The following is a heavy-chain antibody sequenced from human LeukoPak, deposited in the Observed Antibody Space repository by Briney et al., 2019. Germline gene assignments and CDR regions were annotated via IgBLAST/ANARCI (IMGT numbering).Heavy chain of an antibody. CDR2: IRYDGSNK. CDR3: TKGGSGSFDY. D-gene: IGHD3-10*01. J-gene: IGHJ4*02. Sequence: GGSLRLSRAASGFTFSSYGMHWVRQAPGKGLEWVAFIRYDGSNKYYADSVKGRFTISRDNSKNTLYLQMNSLRAEDTAVYYCTKGGSGSFDYWGQGTLVTVSS. CDR1: GFTFSSYG. V-gene: IGHV3-30*02.